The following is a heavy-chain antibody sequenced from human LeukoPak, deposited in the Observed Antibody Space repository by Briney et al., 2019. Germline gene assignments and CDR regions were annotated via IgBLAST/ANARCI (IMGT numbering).Heavy chain of an antibody. J-gene: IGHJ4*02. CDR3: ARVPIAAAPYFDY. CDR2: IYTSGST. CDR1: GGSISSYC. Sequence: SETLSLTCTVSGGSISSYCWSWIRQPARKGLDWIWRIYTSGSTNYNPSLKSRVTMSVDTSKNQFSLKLSSVTAADTAVYYCARVPIAAAPYFDYWGQGTLVTVSS. V-gene: IGHV4-4*07. D-gene: IGHD6-13*01.